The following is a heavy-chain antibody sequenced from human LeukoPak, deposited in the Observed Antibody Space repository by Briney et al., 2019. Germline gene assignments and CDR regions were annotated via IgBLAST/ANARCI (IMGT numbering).Heavy chain of an antibody. CDR3: ARSSGIAARHRYFDY. CDR2: IYYSGGT. Sequence: SETLSLTCSVSGGSIGSASYYWGWIRQPPGKGLEWIGTIYYSGGTSYNPSLKSRVTISVDTSKNQFSLKLSSVTAADTAVYYCARSSGIAARHRYFDYWGQGTLVTVSS. V-gene: IGHV4-39*07. J-gene: IGHJ4*02. CDR1: GGSIGSASYY. D-gene: IGHD6-6*01.